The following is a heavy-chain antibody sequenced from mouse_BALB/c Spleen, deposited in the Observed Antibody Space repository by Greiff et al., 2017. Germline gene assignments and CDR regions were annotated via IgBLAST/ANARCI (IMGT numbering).Heavy chain of an antibody. CDR2: ISSGSSTI. Sequence: EVKLVESGGGLVQPGGSRKLSCAASGFTFSSFGMHWVRQAPEKGLEWVAYISSGSSTIYYADTVKGRFTISRDNPKNTLFLQMTSLRSEDTAMYYCARTMISYYAMDYWGQGTSVTVSS. CDR3: ARTMISYYAMDY. V-gene: IGHV5-17*02. D-gene: IGHD2-4*01. J-gene: IGHJ4*01. CDR1: GFTFSSFG.